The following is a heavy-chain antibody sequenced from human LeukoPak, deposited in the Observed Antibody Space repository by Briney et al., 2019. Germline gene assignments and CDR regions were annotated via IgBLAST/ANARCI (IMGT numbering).Heavy chain of an antibody. CDR2: ISACNGNT. CDR1: GYTFTSYG. CDR3: ARDGTMVRGVIPRFDY. Sequence: GASVKVSCKASGYTFTSYGISWVRQAPGQGLEWMGWISACNGNTNYAQKLQGRVTMTTDTSTSTAYMELRSLRSDDTAVYYCARDGTMVRGVIPRFDYWGQGTLVTVSS. J-gene: IGHJ4*02. D-gene: IGHD3-10*01. V-gene: IGHV1-18*01.